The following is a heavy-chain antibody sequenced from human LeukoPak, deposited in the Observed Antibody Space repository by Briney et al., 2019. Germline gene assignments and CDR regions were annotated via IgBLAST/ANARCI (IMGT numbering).Heavy chain of an antibody. J-gene: IGHJ4*02. Sequence: PGGSLRLSCAASGFTFSSYGMHWVRQAPGKGLEWVAVISYDGSNKYYADSVKDRFTISRDNSKNTLYLQMNSLRAEDTAVYYCAKAKDTAMAALLGFWGQGTLVTVSS. CDR3: AKAKDTAMAALLGF. D-gene: IGHD5-18*01. V-gene: IGHV3-30*18. CDR2: ISYDGSNK. CDR1: GFTFSSYG.